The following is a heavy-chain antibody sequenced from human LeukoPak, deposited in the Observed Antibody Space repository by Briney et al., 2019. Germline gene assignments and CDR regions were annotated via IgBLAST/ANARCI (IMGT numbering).Heavy chain of an antibody. CDR1: GFTFITYA. V-gene: IGHV3-23*01. D-gene: IGHD1-26*01. Sequence: GSLRLSCAASGFTFITYAMTGVRQAPGRGLGWVSAISGSGGSTYYADSVKGRFIISRDSSKNTLYLQMNSLRAEDTAVYYCAKIAAAVYSGYVDYWGQGTLVTVSS. CDR2: ISGSGGST. CDR3: AKIAAAVYSGYVDY. J-gene: IGHJ4*02.